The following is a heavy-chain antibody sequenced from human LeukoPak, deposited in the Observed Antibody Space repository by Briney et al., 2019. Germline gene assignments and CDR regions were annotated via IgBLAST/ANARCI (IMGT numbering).Heavy chain of an antibody. CDR2: IYPGDSRT. D-gene: IGHD2-15*01. V-gene: IGHV5-51*01. J-gene: IGHJ4*02. CDR3: ATRYY. Sequence: GESLKISCQGSGYSFTNYWIGWVRQMPGKGLEWMGIIYPGDSRTKYSSPSFQGQVTISADKSISTAYLQWSSLKASDTAIYYCATRYYWGQGTLVTVSS. CDR1: GYSFTNYW.